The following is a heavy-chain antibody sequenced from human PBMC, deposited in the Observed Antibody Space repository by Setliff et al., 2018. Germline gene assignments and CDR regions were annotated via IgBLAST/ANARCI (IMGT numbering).Heavy chain of an antibody. CDR1: GFTFRNYG. Sequence: PGGSLRLSCAASGFTFRNYGMHWVRQAPGKGPEWVAVIWFDGGNEFYADSVRGRFTISRDNSKNMLYLQMDSLRVEDTAVYYCARDREGDGNYYMDVWGKGTTVTVSS. V-gene: IGHV3-33*01. J-gene: IGHJ6*03. CDR2: IWFDGGNE. D-gene: IGHD1-1*01. CDR3: ARDREGDGNYYMDV.